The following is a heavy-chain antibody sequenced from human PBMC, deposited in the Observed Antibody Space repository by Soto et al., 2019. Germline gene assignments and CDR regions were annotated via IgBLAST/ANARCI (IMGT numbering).Heavy chain of an antibody. CDR1: GFTFSNYG. Sequence: GGSLRLSCAASGFTFSNYGMHWVRQAPGKGLEWVTTISSDGNDKYYVDSVKGRFTISRDNAKNSLYLQLSSLRAEDTAVYWCVRDGGQLEDYFDYWGQGTMVTVSS. D-gene: IGHD6-6*01. CDR3: VRDGGQLEDYFDY. J-gene: IGHJ4*02. CDR2: ISSDGNDK. V-gene: IGHV3-30*03.